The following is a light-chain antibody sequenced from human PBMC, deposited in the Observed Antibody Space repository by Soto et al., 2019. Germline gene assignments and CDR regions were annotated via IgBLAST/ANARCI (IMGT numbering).Light chain of an antibody. CDR3: SSFAGGGNPVL. J-gene: IGLJ2*01. CDR1: SSDVGGYNY. Sequence: QSVLTQPPSASGSLGQSVTISCTETSSDVGGYNYVSWHQQHPGKAPKLMIYEVTKRPSGVPDRFSGSKSGNTASLTVSGLQAEDEADYYCSSFAGGGNPVLFGGGTKLTVL. V-gene: IGLV2-8*01. CDR2: EVT.